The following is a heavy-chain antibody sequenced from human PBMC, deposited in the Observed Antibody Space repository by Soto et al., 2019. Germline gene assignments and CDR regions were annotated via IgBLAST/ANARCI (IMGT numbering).Heavy chain of an antibody. CDR1: GFTFSSYG. Sequence: QVQLLESGGGVVQPGRSLRLSCAASGFTFSSYGMHWVRQAPGKGLEWVAVISYDGSNKYYADSVKGRFTISRDNSKNTLYLQMNSLRAEDTAVYYCAKGASSFDYWGQGTLVTVSS. V-gene: IGHV3-30*18. J-gene: IGHJ4*02. CDR2: ISYDGSNK. CDR3: AKGASSFDY.